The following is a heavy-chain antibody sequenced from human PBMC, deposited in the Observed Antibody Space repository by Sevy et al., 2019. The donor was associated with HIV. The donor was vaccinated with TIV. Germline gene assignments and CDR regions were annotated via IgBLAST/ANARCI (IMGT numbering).Heavy chain of an antibody. CDR3: ARAQVLWFGELGDYMDV. V-gene: IGHV1-2*02. J-gene: IGHJ6*03. Sequence: ASVKVSCKASGYTFTGYYMHWVRQAPGQGLEWMGWINPNSGGTNYAQKFQGRVTMTRDTSISTAYMELSRLRSDDTAVYYCARAQVLWFGELGDYMDVWGKGTTVTVSS. CDR1: GYTFTGYY. D-gene: IGHD3-10*01. CDR2: INPNSGGT.